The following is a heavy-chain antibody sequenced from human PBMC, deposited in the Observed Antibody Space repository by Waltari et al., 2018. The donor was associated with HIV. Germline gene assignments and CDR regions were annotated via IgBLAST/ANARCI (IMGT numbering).Heavy chain of an antibody. CDR3: AVRSPARRLNWFDP. Sequence: EVQLVESGGGLVQPGGSLRLSCAASGFPFSSYWMSWVRQAPGKGLEWVANIKQDGSEKYYVDYMKGRFTISRDNAKNSLYLQINSLRAEDTAVYYCAVRSPARRLNWFDPWGQGTLVIVSS. D-gene: IGHD2-8*01. CDR1: GFPFSSYW. V-gene: IGHV3-7*01. CDR2: IKQDGSEK. J-gene: IGHJ5*02.